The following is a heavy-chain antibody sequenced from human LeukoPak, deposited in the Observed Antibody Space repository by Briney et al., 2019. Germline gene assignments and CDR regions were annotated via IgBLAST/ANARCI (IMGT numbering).Heavy chain of an antibody. J-gene: IGHJ3*02. CDR3: ASVSRAALVGAFDI. CDR2: IIPIFGTA. D-gene: IGHD5/OR15-5a*01. Sequence: SVKVSCKASGGTFSSYAISWVRQAPGQGLEWMGGIIPIFGTANYAQRFQGRITISADKSTTTAYMDLSSLKFEDTAIYYCASVSRAALVGAFDIWGQGTMVTVSS. V-gene: IGHV1-69*06. CDR1: GGTFSSYA.